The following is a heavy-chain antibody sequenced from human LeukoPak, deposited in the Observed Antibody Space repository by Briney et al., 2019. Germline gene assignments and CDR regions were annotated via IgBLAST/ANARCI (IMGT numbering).Heavy chain of an antibody. Sequence: GGSLRLSCAASGFTFSSYWMSWVRRAPGKGLEWIANINQNGNEKHCLDSMKGRLTISRDNANNLVFLQMNSLTIEDTAVYYCAGGPGFLIDCWGHGTLVTVSS. D-gene: IGHD3-3*01. V-gene: IGHV3-7*01. CDR1: GFTFSSYW. CDR2: INQNGNEK. CDR3: AGGPGFLIDC. J-gene: IGHJ4*01.